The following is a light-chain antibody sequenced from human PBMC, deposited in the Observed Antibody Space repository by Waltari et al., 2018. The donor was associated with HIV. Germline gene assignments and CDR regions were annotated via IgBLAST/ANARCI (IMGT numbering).Light chain of an antibody. V-gene: IGLV6-57*01. CDR1: SGRIASNY. Sequence: NFMLPQPHSVSESPGKTVTISCTRSSGRIASNYVQWYQQRPGSSPSTVIYEDNQRPSGVPDRFSGSIDSSSNSASLTISGLKTEDEADYYCQTYDSSNQGVFGGGTKLTVL. CDR3: QTYDSSNQGV. J-gene: IGLJ2*01. CDR2: EDN.